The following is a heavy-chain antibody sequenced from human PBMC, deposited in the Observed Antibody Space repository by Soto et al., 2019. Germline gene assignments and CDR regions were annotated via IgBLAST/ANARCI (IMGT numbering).Heavy chain of an antibody. CDR1: GFTFSSYG. Sequence: GSLRLSCAASGFTFSSYGMHWVRQAPGKGLEWVAVIWYDGSNKYYADSVKGRFTISRDNSKNTLYLQMNSLRAEDTAVYYCARSEDSSSWYNMYYWGQGTLVTVSS. CDR2: IWYDGSNK. J-gene: IGHJ4*02. V-gene: IGHV3-33*01. CDR3: ARSEDSSSWYNMYY. D-gene: IGHD6-13*01.